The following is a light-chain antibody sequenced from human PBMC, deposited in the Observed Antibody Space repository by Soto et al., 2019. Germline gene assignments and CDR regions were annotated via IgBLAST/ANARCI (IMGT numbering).Light chain of an antibody. V-gene: IGLV2-11*01. CDR3: CSYAGNYIWV. CDR2: DVT. CDR1: STDVGGSSS. J-gene: IGLJ2*01. Sequence: QSVLTQPRSVSGSPGQSVTISCTGTSTDVGGSSSVSWFQQHAGKVPNLMIFDVTKRPSGVPDRFSGSKSGNTASLTISGLQAEDEADYYCCSYAGNYIWVFGGGTQLTVL.